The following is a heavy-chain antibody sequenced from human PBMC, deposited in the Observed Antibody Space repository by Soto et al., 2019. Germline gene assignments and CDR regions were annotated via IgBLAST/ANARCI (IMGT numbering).Heavy chain of an antibody. Sequence: QVQLVQSGAEVKKPGASVTVSCKASAYSFTTYHIHWVRQAPGQGLEWMGLINPDAGATNYAQRCQGRLSLTRDSSSSTVYMELRSLRFVDTAVYYCARGDIVLVPASEGNWFDTWGQGTLVTVSS. V-gene: IGHV1-46*01. D-gene: IGHD2-2*01. CDR1: AYSFTTYH. CDR2: INPDAGAT. J-gene: IGHJ5*02. CDR3: ARGDIVLVPASEGNWFDT.